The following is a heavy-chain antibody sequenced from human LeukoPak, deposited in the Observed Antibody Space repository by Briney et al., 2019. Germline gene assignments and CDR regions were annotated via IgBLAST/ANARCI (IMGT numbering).Heavy chain of an antibody. D-gene: IGHD6-13*01. CDR1: GDSISSGDYY. Sequence: SETLSLTCTVSGDSISSGDYYWSWIRQPAGKGLEWIGRISSSGSTNYNPSLKSRVTISVDTSKNQFSLKLSSVTAADTAVYYCARGSGYSSSWYNYWGQGTLVTVSS. CDR2: ISSSGST. CDR3: ARGSGYSSSWYNY. V-gene: IGHV4-61*02. J-gene: IGHJ4*02.